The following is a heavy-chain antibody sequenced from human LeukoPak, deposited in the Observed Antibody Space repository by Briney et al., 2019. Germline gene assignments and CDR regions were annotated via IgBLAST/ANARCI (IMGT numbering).Heavy chain of an antibody. V-gene: IGHV3-7*01. CDR2: IKRDGSEK. CDR3: AKGTNFDY. Sequence: PGGSLRLSCAASGFTFSNYWMHWVRQAPGKGLEWVANIKRDGSEKYYADSVKGRFTISRDNSKNTLYLQMNSLRAEDTAVYYCAKGTNFDYWGQGTLVTVSS. J-gene: IGHJ4*02. CDR1: GFTFSNYW.